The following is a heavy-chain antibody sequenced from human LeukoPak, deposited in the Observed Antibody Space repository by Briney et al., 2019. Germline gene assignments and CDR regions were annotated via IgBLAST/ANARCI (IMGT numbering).Heavy chain of an antibody. D-gene: IGHD1-26*01. J-gene: IGHJ4*02. Sequence: AGGSLRLSCAASGFTFSSYGMSWVRQAPGKGLEWVSAISGSGGSTYYADSVKGRFTISRDNAKNTLYLQMNSLRAEDTAVYYCAKDSARKSIVGSTTRGVNDYWGQGTLVTVSS. CDR1: GFTFSSYG. CDR3: AKDSARKSIVGSTTRGVNDY. CDR2: ISGSGGST. V-gene: IGHV3-23*01.